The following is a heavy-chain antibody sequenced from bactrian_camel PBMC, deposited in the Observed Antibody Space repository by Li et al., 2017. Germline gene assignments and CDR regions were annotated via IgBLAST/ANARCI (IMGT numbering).Heavy chain of an antibody. Sequence: QVQLVESGGGSVQAGGSLRLSCAFSGYTYSGHCMGWFRQAPGKEREGVAIIGSSGSTGYADSVKGRFTISRDNAKNTVYLQMNSLRSEDTALFYCVARTNCMGTWCSFAYWGQGTQVTVS. D-gene: IGHD3*01. CDR2: IGSSGST. CDR1: GYTYSGHC. CDR3: VARTNCMGTWCSFAY. J-gene: IGHJ6*01. V-gene: IGHV3S53*01.